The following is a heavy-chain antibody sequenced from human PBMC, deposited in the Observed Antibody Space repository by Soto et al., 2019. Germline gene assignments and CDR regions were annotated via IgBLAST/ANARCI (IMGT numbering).Heavy chain of an antibody. CDR3: ARGPRYCSSTSCFSGVTWFDP. J-gene: IGHJ5*02. CDR1: GYTFTSYG. D-gene: IGHD2-2*01. V-gene: IGHV1-18*04. Sequence: QVQLVQSGAEVKKPGASVKVSCKASGYTFTSYGISWVRQAPGQGLEWMGWISSYNGNTNYAQQVQGRVTMTTDKATSTTYMELRSLRSDDTAVYYCARGPRYCSSTSCFSGVTWFDPWGQGTLVTVSS. CDR2: ISSYNGNT.